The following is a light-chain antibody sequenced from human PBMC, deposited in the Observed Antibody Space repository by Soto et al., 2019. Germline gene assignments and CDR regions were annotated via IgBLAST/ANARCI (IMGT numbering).Light chain of an antibody. J-gene: IGLJ2*01. Sequence: QSVLTQPPSVSAAPGQKVTISCSGSSSNIGNNYVSWYQQLPGTAPKLLIYDNNKRPSGIPDRFSGSKSGTSATLGITGLQTGDEADYYCGTWDSSLSAGNVVFGGGTQLTAL. CDR2: DNN. CDR3: GTWDSSLSAGNVV. V-gene: IGLV1-51*01. CDR1: SSNIGNNY.